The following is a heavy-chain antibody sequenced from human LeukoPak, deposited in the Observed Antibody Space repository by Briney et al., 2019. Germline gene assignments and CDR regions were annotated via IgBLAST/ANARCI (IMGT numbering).Heavy chain of an antibody. CDR3: ARDWGNWNWFDP. Sequence: PGRSLRLSCAASGFTFSSYAMHWVRQAPGKGLEWVAVISYDGSNKYYADSVKGRFTISRDNSKSTLYLQMNSLRAEDTAVYYCARDWGNWNWFDPWGQGTLVTVSS. D-gene: IGHD3-16*01. J-gene: IGHJ5*02. CDR1: GFTFSSYA. V-gene: IGHV3-30*01. CDR2: ISYDGSNK.